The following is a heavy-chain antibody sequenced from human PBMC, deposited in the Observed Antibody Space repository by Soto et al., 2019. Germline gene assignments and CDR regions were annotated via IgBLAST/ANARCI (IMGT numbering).Heavy chain of an antibody. CDR2: FNPSGGST. CDR1: GYTFNSYY. Sequence: QVQLVQSGAEVKKPGASVKVSCKASGYTFNSYYIHWVRQAPGQGLEWMGIFNPSGGSTNYPQKLQSRVTLTRDTSTSTVYMELSSLRSEDTAIYYCARGGYDWYFDLWGRGTLVTVSS. D-gene: IGHD5-18*01. J-gene: IGHJ2*01. CDR3: ARGGYDWYFDL. V-gene: IGHV1-46*02.